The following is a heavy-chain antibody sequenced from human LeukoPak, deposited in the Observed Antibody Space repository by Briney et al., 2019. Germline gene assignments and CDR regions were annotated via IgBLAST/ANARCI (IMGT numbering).Heavy chain of an antibody. D-gene: IGHD3-22*01. CDR3: AAYYDSSGYGVDY. V-gene: IGHV4-39*07. CDR1: GATMITSAFY. Sequence: KPSETLSLNCTVSGATMITSAFYWGWIRQPPGKGLEWIGNIYYSGSTYYNPSLKSRVTISVDTSKNQFSLKLSSVTAADTAVYYCAAYYDSSGYGVDYWGQGTLVTVSS. J-gene: IGHJ4*02. CDR2: IYYSGST.